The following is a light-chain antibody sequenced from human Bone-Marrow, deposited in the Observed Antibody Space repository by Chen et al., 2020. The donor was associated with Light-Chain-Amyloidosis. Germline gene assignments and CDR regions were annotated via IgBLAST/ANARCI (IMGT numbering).Light chain of an antibody. CDR2: ATS. V-gene: IGKV1-39*01. CDR1: RNIDNY. CDR3: QQTYDTLFA. J-gene: IGKJ3*01. Sequence: DIQMTQSPSSLSASVGDRVTITCRASRNIDNYLNWYQQKPGKPPKRLIYATSTLQSGVPSRFSGSGSGTEFTLTISSLQPEDFATYYCQQTYDTLFAFGPGTKVDI.